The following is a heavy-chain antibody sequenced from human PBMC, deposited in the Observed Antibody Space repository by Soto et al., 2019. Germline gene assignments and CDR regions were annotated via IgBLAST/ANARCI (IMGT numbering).Heavy chain of an antibody. CDR3: ARAFDTMVRGVPYYYYYGMDV. CDR1: GGSISSSSYY. Sequence: SETLSLTCTVSGGSISSSSYYWGWIRQPPGKGLEWIGSIYYSGSTYYNPSLKSRVTISVDTSKNQFSLKLSSVTAADTAVYYCARAFDTMVRGVPYYYYYGMDVWGQGTTVTVSS. J-gene: IGHJ6*02. D-gene: IGHD3-10*01. V-gene: IGHV4-39*01. CDR2: IYYSGST.